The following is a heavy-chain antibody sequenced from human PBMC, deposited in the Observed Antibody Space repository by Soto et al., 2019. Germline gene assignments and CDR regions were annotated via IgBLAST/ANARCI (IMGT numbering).Heavy chain of an antibody. D-gene: IGHD6-19*01. J-gene: IGHJ6*02. CDR3: ATDRVSGPTYYYYGMDA. CDR2: IKSNTDGGTT. Sequence: EVQLVESGGGLVEPGGSLRLSCAVSGFTFSNAWMNWVRQTPGMGLEWVGRIKSNTDGGTTNYNAPVKGRVTISRDDSRHTLYLLMNSLLTDDTAVYYCATDRVSGPTYYYYGMDAWGQGTTVTVSS. CDR1: GFTFSNAW. V-gene: IGHV3-15*07.